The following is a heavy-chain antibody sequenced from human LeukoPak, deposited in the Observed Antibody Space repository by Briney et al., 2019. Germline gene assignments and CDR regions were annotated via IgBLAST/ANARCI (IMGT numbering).Heavy chain of an antibody. CDR3: ARVRIAVRFVTNDAFDI. CDR1: GYTFTGYY. CDR2: IDPNSGGT. V-gene: IGHV1-2*02. J-gene: IGHJ3*02. D-gene: IGHD6-6*01. Sequence: ASVKVSCKASGYTFTGYYMHWVRQAPGQGPEWMGWIDPNSGGTNYAQKFQGRVTMTRDTSISTAYMELSRLSFDDTAVYYCARVRIAVRFVTNDAFDIWGQGTMVTVSS.